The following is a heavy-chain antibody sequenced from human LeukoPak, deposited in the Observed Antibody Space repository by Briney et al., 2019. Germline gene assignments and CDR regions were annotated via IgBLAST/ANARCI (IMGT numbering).Heavy chain of an antibody. CDR1: GGSISSYY. J-gene: IGHJ3*02. Sequence: PSDTLSLTCTVSGGSISSYYWSWIRQPPGKGLEWIGYFYYSGSSNYNPSLKSRVTISGDTSKNQFSLKLSSVTAADTAIYYCARVSPAVGAFDIWGRGTMVTVSS. CDR3: ARVSPAVGAFDI. V-gene: IGHV4-59*07. CDR2: FYYSGSS. D-gene: IGHD6-13*01.